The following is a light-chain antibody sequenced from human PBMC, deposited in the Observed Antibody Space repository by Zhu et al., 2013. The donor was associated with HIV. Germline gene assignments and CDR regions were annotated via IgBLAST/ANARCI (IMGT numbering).Light chain of an antibody. CDR3: QQANSFPLT. Sequence: DIQMTQSPSSLSASVGDRVTITCRASQSISSYLNWYQQKPGKAPKVLIYAASSLHSGVPSRFSGSGSGTDFTLTISSLQPEDFATYYCQQANSFPLTFGGGTKVEIK. V-gene: IGKV1-39*01. J-gene: IGKJ4*01. CDR1: QSISSY. CDR2: AAS.